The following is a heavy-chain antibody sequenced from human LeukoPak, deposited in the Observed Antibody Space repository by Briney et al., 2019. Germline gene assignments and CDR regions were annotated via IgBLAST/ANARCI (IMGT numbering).Heavy chain of an antibody. D-gene: IGHD2-2*01. CDR3: ARGPSCTSASCYVIGALDI. Sequence: GGSLRLSCAASGFTFDIYAMTWVRQAPGKGPDWVSGISASANSTYYADSVKGRFIISRDNSKNTLYLQMNSLRVDDMAVYYCARGPSCTSASCYVIGALDIWGLGTTVTVSS. J-gene: IGHJ3*02. CDR2: ISASANST. V-gene: IGHV3-23*01. CDR1: GFTFDIYA.